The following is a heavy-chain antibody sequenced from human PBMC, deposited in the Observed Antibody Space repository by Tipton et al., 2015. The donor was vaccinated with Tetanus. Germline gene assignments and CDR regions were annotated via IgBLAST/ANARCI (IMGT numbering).Heavy chain of an antibody. CDR3: ARDRGDYIYYGMDV. V-gene: IGHV1-2*02. CDR1: GYTFTGYY. CDR2: IDPNSGGT. D-gene: IGHD3-22*01. J-gene: IGHJ6*02. Sequence: QLVQSGAEMKKPGASVKVSCKASGYTFTGYYMYWVRQAPGQGLEWMGWIDPNSGGTVYAQKFQGRATMTRDTSISTAYMELRSLRSDDTAVYYCARDRGDYIYYGMDVWGPGTTVTVS.